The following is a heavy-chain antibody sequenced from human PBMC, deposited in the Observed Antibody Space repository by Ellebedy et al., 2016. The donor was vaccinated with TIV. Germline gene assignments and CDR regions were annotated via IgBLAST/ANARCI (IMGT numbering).Heavy chain of an antibody. CDR2: IGAYNGNT. V-gene: IGHV1-18*01. CDR1: GYSLTSNG. D-gene: IGHD3-10*01. CDR3: ARGLWFGELDV. J-gene: IGHJ6*02. Sequence: AASVKVSCKASGYSLTSNGISGVRQAPGHGLEWMGWIGAYNGNTNYTQKFQGRVTMTTDTSTSTVYMDLRSLRSDDTAVYYCARGLWFGELDVWGQGTTVTVSS.